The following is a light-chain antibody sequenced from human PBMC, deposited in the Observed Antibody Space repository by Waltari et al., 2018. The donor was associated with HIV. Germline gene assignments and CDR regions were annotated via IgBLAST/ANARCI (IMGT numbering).Light chain of an antibody. CDR3: NSRDSSGDLVV. V-gene: IGLV3-19*01. J-gene: IGLJ2*01. CDR1: SLRSYY. CDR2: GET. Sequence: SSELTQDPAVSVALGQTVRITCQGDSLRSYYASWYQLKPGQAPLLVIFGETDRPSGIPDRFSGARSGNTASLTITGAQAEDEADYFGNSRDSSGDLVVFGGGTKLTVL.